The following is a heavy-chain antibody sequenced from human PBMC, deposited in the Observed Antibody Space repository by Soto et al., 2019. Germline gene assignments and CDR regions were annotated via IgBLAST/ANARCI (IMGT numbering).Heavy chain of an antibody. CDR1: GFTFSSYA. CDR2: ISYDGSNK. CDR3: ARTFCGGDCYSADY. D-gene: IGHD2-21*02. J-gene: IGHJ4*02. V-gene: IGHV3-30-3*01. Sequence: LRLSCAASGFTFSSYAMHWVRQAPGKGLEWVAVISYDGSNKYYADSVKGRFTISRDNSKNTLYLQMNSLRAEDTAVYYCARTFCGGDCYSADYWGQGTLVTVSS.